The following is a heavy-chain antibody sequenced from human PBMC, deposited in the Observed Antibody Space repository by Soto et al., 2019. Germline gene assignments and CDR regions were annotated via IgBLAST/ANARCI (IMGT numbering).Heavy chain of an antibody. Sequence: EVQLLESGGDLVQPGGSLRLSCAASGFTFSSYAMGWVRQAPGPGLEWVSVIDGSGGDRSLADSVKGRFTISRDNSKNTLYXXXXXXXXXXXXXXXXXXXXXXXXXXETSAFDFWGQGTLVTVSS. CDR2: IDGSGGDR. CDR3: XXXXXXXXXXETSAFDF. V-gene: IGHV3-23*01. CDR1: GFTFSSYA. J-gene: IGHJ4*02.